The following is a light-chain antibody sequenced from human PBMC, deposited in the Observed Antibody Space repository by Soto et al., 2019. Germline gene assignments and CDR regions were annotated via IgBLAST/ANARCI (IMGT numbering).Light chain of an antibody. CDR3: QSYDSSLSAVV. Sequence: QSVLTQPPSVSGAPGQRVTISCTGSSSNIGAGYDVHWYQQLPGTAPKLLIYVNSNRPSGVPDRFSGSKSGTSASLAITGLQAEDDAYYYCQSYDSSLSAVVFGGGTKLTVL. CDR1: SSNIGAGYD. CDR2: VNS. V-gene: IGLV1-40*01. J-gene: IGLJ2*01.